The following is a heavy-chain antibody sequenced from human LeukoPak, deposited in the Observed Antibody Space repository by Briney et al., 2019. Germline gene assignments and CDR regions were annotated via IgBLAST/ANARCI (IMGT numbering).Heavy chain of an antibody. J-gene: IGHJ5*02. CDR3: ARRPATVGPGWFDP. CDR2: IYYSGST. Sequence: SETLSLTCTVSGGSISSYYWSWIRQPPGKGLEWIGYIYYSGSTNYNPSLKSRVTISVDTSKNQFSLKLSSVTAADTAVYYCARRPATVGPGWFDPWGQGTLVTVSS. D-gene: IGHD4-23*01. V-gene: IGHV4-59*08. CDR1: GGSISSYY.